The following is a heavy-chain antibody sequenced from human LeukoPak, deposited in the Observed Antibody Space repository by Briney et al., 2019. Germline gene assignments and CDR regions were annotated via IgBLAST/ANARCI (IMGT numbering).Heavy chain of an antibody. CDR1: GDSISGSSYY. V-gene: IGHV4-61*05. Sequence: SETLSLTCTVSGDSISGSSYYWAWIRQPPGKGLEWIGYIYYSGSTNYNPSLKSRVTISVDTSKNQFSLKLSSVTAADTAVYYCARGVRSSSRYKWFDPWGQGTLVTVSS. CDR3: ARGVRSSSRYKWFDP. J-gene: IGHJ5*02. CDR2: IYYSGST. D-gene: IGHD6-13*01.